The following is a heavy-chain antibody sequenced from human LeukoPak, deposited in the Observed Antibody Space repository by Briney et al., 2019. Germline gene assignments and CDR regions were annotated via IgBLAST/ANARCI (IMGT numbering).Heavy chain of an antibody. J-gene: IGHJ4*02. CDR1: GFTFSDHY. V-gene: IGHV3-72*01. CDR2: TRNKANSYTT. CDR3: ARENGRGVISPYFDY. Sequence: GGSLRLSCAASGFTFSDHYMDWVRQAPGKGLEWVGRTRNKANSYTTEYAASVKGRFTISRDNSRNMLYLQMNSLRPEDTAVYYCARENGRGVISPYFDYWGQGTLVTVSS. D-gene: IGHD3-10*01.